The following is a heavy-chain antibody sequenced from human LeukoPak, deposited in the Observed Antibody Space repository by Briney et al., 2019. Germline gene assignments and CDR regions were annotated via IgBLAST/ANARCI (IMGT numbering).Heavy chain of an antibody. J-gene: IGHJ5*02. Sequence: PSETLSLTCAVSGYSISSSYYWGLIRQPPGKGLEWIGSIYHSGSTYYNPSLKSRVTISVDTSKNQFSLRLSSVTAADTAVYYCARGVAVAANWFDPWGQGTLVTVSS. CDR2: IYHSGST. D-gene: IGHD6-19*01. V-gene: IGHV4-38-2*01. CDR1: GYSISSSYY. CDR3: ARGVAVAANWFDP.